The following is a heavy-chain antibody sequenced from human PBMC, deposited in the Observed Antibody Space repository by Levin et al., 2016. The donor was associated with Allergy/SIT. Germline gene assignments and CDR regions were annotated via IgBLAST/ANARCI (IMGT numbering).Heavy chain of an antibody. Sequence: VRQAPGKGLEWVSAISGSGGSTYYADSVKGRFTISRDNSKNTLYLQMNSLRAEDTAVYYCAKVETTGAFDIWGQGTMVTVSS. J-gene: IGHJ3*02. D-gene: IGHD4-17*01. CDR2: ISGSGGST. CDR3: AKVETTGAFDI. V-gene: IGHV3-23*01.